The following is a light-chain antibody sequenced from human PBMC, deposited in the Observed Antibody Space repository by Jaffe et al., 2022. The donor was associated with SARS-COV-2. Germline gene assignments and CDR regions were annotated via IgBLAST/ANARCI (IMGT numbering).Light chain of an antibody. V-gene: IGKV4-1*01. Sequence: DIVMTQSPDSLAVSLGERATINCKSSQSVLYTANKNNYLAWYQQKPGQPPKLLLYWASNREFGVPDRFSGAGSGTDFTLTISSLQAEDVAVYYCQQYFSTPWTFGQGTKVEIK. CDR2: WAS. J-gene: IGKJ1*01. CDR3: QQYFSTPWT. CDR1: QSVLYTANKNNY.